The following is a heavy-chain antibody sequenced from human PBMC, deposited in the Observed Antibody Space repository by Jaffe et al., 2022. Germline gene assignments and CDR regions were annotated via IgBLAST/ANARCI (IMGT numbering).Heavy chain of an antibody. V-gene: IGHV3-66*02. Sequence: EVQMVESGGGLVQPGESLTLSCAASGFSVSTKEMSWVRQAPGKGPEWVSVLKSDGTAFYADSVKGRFTISRDNSRNTLYFQMNNLRIEDTAVYYCRAWLGVGSLDWWGQGTLVTVSS. CDR3: RAWLGVGSLDW. D-gene: IGHD3-22*01. CDR2: LKSDGTA. CDR1: GFSVSTKE. J-gene: IGHJ4*02.